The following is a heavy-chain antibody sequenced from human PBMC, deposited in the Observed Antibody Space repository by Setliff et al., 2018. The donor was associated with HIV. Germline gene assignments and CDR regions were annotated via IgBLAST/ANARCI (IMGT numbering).Heavy chain of an antibody. CDR2: ITDSGGS. J-gene: IGHJ4*02. Sequence: SETLSLTCAVYGGSFSGYYWTWIRQSPGKGLEWIGEITDSGGSKYNPSLESRVTISVDTSKNQFSLNPTSVTVADTGIYYCARGVAAAGLWGQGTLVTVSS. D-gene: IGHD6-13*01. CDR3: ARGVAAAGL. V-gene: IGHV4-34*01. CDR1: GGSFSGYY.